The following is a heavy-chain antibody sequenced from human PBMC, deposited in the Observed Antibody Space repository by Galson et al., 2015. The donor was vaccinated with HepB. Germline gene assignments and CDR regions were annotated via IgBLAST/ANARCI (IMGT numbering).Heavy chain of an antibody. Sequence: SLRLSCAASGFTFSSYAMSWVRQAPGKGLEWVSAISGSGGTTYYADSVKGQFTISRDNSENTLFLQMNTLRAEDTAVYYCAKDRQYYYDSSGYYGIDCWGQGTLVTVSS. V-gene: IGHV3-23*01. CDR1: GFTFSSYA. D-gene: IGHD3-22*01. CDR2: ISGSGGTT. J-gene: IGHJ4*02. CDR3: AKDRQYYYDSSGYYGIDC.